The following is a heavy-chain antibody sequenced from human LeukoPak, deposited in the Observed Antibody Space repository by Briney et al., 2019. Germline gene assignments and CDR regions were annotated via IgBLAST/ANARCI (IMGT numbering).Heavy chain of an antibody. J-gene: IGHJ3*02. CDR1: GGTFSSYA. D-gene: IGHD1-26*01. CDR2: IIPIFGTA. CDR3: ARDGGSSPDAFDI. Sequence: SVKVSCKASGGTFSSYAIGWVRQAPGQGLEWMGGIIPIFGTANYAQKFQGRVTITADESTSTAYMELSSLRSEDTAVYYCARDGGSSPDAFDIWGQGTMVTVSS. V-gene: IGHV1-69*13.